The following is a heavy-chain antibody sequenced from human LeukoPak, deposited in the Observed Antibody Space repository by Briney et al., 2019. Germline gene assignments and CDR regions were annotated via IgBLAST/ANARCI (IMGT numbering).Heavy chain of an antibody. CDR2: LSSSSTSI. CDR3: ARVDRYYQGSGSYAIDY. Sequence: GGSLRLSCVASGFTFGGHSMNWVRQAPGKGLEWVSYLSSSSTSIAYADSVKGRFTISRDNDKNSLYLQMNNLRAEDTAIYYCARVDRYYQGSGSYAIDYWGQGTLVTVSS. CDR1: GFTFGGHS. J-gene: IGHJ4*02. V-gene: IGHV3-48*04. D-gene: IGHD3-10*01.